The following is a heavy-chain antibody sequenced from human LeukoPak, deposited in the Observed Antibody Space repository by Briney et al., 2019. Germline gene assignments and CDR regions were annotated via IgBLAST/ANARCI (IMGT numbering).Heavy chain of an antibody. Sequence: SETLSLTCTVSGVSISTSSYYWGWIRQPPGKGREWIGSIYYNGNTYYNPSLRSRVTISVDTSENQFSLKLNSVTAADTAVYYCARAGHCSGGSCYLDYFDYWGQGTLVTVSS. CDR1: GVSISTSSYY. V-gene: IGHV4-39*01. CDR3: ARAGHCSGGSCYLDYFDY. D-gene: IGHD2-15*01. J-gene: IGHJ4*02. CDR2: IYYNGNT.